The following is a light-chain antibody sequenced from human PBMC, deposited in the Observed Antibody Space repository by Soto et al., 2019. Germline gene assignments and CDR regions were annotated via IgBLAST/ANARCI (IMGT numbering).Light chain of an antibody. CDR2: GAS. CDR3: QQTKSPGT. V-gene: IGKV3-20*01. Sequence: EIVLTQSPGTLSVSPGERATLSCRASQSVSNNYLAWYQQKPGQAPRLLIYGASNRATGIPDRFSGSGSGTDFTLTISSLQPEDFATYFCQQTKSPGTFGQGTKVDIK. J-gene: IGKJ1*01. CDR1: QSVSNNY.